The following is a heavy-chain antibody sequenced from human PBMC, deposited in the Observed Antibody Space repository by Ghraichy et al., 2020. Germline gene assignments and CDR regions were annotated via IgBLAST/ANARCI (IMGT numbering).Heavy chain of an antibody. CDR3: AKGITIFGVVIGY. CDR2: ISYDGSNK. D-gene: IGHD3-3*01. V-gene: IGHV3-30*18. Sequence: LSLTCAASGFTFSSYGMHWVRQAPGKGLEWVAVISYDGSNKYYADSVKGRFTISRDNSKNTLYLQMNSLRAEDTAVYYCAKGITIFGVVIGYWGQGTLVTVSA. CDR1: GFTFSSYG. J-gene: IGHJ4*02.